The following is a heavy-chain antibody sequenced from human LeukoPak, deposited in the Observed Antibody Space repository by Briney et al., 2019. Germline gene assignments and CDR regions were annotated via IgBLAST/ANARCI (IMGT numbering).Heavy chain of an antibody. Sequence: GGSLRLSCAASGFTFGNYDMSWVRQAPGKGLEWVSAISATGDSTYYADSVTGRFSISRDNSKNTLYLQMHSLRVEDTAVYCCAKRGLPDYWGQGTLVTVSS. CDR1: GFTFGNYD. CDR2: ISATGDST. J-gene: IGHJ4*02. V-gene: IGHV3-23*01. CDR3: AKRGLPDY. D-gene: IGHD5-18*01.